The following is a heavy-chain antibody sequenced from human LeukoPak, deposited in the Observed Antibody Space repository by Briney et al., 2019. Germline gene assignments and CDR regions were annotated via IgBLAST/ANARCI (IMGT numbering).Heavy chain of an antibody. J-gene: IGHJ4*02. CDR2: ISYDGSNK. V-gene: IGHV3-30*04. CDR3: ARDRGGLEVRGVIKNYFDY. D-gene: IGHD3-10*01. Sequence: GGSLRLSCAAPGFIGFTFSTYAMHWVRQAPGKGLEWVAVISYDGSNKYYADSVKGRFTISRDNSKNTLYLQMNSLRAEDTAVYYCARDRGGLEVRGVIKNYFDYWGQGTLVTVSS. CDR1: GFIGFTFSTYA.